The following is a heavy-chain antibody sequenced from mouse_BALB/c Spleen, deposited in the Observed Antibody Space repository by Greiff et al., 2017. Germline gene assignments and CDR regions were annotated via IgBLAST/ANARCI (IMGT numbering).Heavy chain of an antibody. D-gene: IGHD2-10*01. V-gene: IGHV2-2*02. Sequence: QVQLKESGPGLVQPSQSLSITCTVSGFSLTSYGVHWVRQSPGTGLEWLGVIWSGGSTDYNAAFISRLSISKDNSKSQVFFKMNSLQANDTAIYYCARPYYGHYYAMDYWGQGTSVTVSS. CDR3: ARPYYGHYYAMDY. CDR1: GFSLTSYG. CDR2: IWSGGST. J-gene: IGHJ4*01.